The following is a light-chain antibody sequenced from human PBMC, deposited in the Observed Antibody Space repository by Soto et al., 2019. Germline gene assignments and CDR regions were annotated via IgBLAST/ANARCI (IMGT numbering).Light chain of an antibody. J-gene: IGLJ1*01. V-gene: IGLV2-14*01. CDR3: TSYTSSNTPV. Sequence: QAVLTQPASVSGSPGQAITISCTGTSSDVGGYNYVSWYQQHPGKAPKLMIYEVSNRPSGASDRFSGSKSGNTASLTISGLQAEDEADYYCTSYTSSNTPVFGTGTKVTVL. CDR1: SSDVGGYNY. CDR2: EVS.